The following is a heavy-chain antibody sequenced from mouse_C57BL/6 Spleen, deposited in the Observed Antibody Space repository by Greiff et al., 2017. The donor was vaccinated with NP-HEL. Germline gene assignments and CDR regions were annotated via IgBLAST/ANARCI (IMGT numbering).Heavy chain of an antibody. D-gene: IGHD4-1*01. CDR2: IYPGDGDT. Sequence: QVQLQQSGAELVKPGASVKISCKASGYAFSSYWMNWVKQRPGKGLEWIGQIYPGDGDTNYNGKFKGKATLTADKSSSTAYMQLSSLTSEDSAVYFCARRENWRYFDYWGQGTTLTVSS. CDR3: ARRENWRYFDY. J-gene: IGHJ2*01. CDR1: GYAFSSYW. V-gene: IGHV1-80*01.